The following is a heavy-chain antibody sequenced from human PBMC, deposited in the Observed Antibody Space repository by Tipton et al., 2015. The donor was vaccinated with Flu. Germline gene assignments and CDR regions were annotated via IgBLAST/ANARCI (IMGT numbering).Heavy chain of an antibody. D-gene: IGHD3-3*01. CDR1: GFSFSSYA. Sequence: SLRLSCAASGFSFSSYAMNWVRQAPGKGLEWVAGIIGSGARTYYADSVKGRFTISRDISENTLYLQMNSLRAEDTALYYCAKTLSEWLLSRTNFDYWGQGALVTVSS. CDR3: AKTLSEWLLSRTNFDY. J-gene: IGHJ4*02. CDR2: IIGSGART. V-gene: IGHV3-23*01.